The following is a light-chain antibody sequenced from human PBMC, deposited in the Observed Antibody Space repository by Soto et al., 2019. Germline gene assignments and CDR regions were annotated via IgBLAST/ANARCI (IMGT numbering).Light chain of an antibody. J-gene: IGLJ1*01. CDR1: STNIGAYDY. CDR2: DVT. V-gene: IGLV2-11*01. CDR3: CSYAGGYIYL. Sequence: QSALTQPRSVSGSPGQSVTVSCTGSSTNIGAYDYVSWYQLHPGKVPRLILFDVTQRPSGVPERFSGSKSGNTASLTISGLQAEDEADYFCCSYAGGYIYLFGTGTKLTVL.